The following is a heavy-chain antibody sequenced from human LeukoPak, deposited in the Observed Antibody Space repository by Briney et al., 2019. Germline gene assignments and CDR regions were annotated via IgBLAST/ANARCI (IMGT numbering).Heavy chain of an antibody. Sequence: GASVKVSCKASGYTFTSYYMHWVRQAPGQGLEWMGIINPSGGSTSYAQKFQGRVTMTRDTSTSTVYMELSSLRSEDTAVYYCARDLRNWGWDGGAFDIWGQGTMVTVSS. J-gene: IGHJ3*02. V-gene: IGHV1-46*01. CDR3: ARDLRNWGWDGGAFDI. CDR2: INPSGGST. CDR1: GYTFTSYY. D-gene: IGHD7-27*01.